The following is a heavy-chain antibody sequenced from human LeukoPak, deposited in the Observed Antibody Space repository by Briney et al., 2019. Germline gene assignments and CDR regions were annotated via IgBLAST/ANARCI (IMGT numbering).Heavy chain of an antibody. V-gene: IGHV1-2*02. CDR2: INPNSGGT. CDR3: ARSAGYSSTKNWFDP. J-gene: IGHJ5*02. CDR1: GYTFTGYY. Sequence: GASVKVSCKASGYTFTGYYMHWVRQAPGQGLEWMGWINPNSGGTNYAQKFQGRVTMTRDTSISTAYMELSRLRSDDTAVYYCARSAGYSSTKNWFDPWGQGTLVTVSS. D-gene: IGHD6-13*01.